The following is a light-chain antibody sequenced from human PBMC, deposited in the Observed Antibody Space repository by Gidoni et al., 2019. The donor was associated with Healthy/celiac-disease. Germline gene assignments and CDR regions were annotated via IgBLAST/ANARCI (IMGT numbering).Light chain of an antibody. J-gene: IGKJ4*01. CDR2: AAS. CDR1: QSISSY. V-gene: IGKV1-39*01. Sequence: DIQMTQSPASLSASVGDRVTITCRASQSISSYLNWYQQKPGNAPKLLIYAASSLQSGVPSRFSGSGSGTDFTLTISSLQPEDFATYYCQQGYSTPGTFGGGTKVEIK. CDR3: QQGYSTPGT.